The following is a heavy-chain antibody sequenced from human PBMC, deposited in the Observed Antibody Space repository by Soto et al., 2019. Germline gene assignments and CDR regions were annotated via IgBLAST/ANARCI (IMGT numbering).Heavy chain of an antibody. CDR2: ISGSSYTT. Sequence: PWGSLRLSCAASGFTFSNYAMNWVRQAPGKGLEWVSGISGSSYTTYYADSVKGRFTISRDNSKNTLYLQMTSLRVDDTALYYCAREINHRSGLAQADYWGQGTLVTVSS. D-gene: IGHD3-16*02. V-gene: IGHV3-23*01. CDR1: GFTFSNYA. CDR3: AREINHRSGLAQADY. J-gene: IGHJ4*02.